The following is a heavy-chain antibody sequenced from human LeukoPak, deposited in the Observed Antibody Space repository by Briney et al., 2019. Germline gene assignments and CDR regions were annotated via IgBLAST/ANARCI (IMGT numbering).Heavy chain of an antibody. D-gene: IGHD3-22*01. CDR3: ARYYYDSSGHWYFDL. Sequence: SETLSLTCTVSGGSISSSSYYWGWIRQPPGKGLEWIGSIYYSGSTYYNPSLKSRVTISVDTSKNQFSLKLSSVTAADTAVYYCARYYYDSSGHWYFDLWGRGTLVTVSS. V-gene: IGHV4-39*01. J-gene: IGHJ2*01. CDR2: IYYSGST. CDR1: GGSISSSSYY.